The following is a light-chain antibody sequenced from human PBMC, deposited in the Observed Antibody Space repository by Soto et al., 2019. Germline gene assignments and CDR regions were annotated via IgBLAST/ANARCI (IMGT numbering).Light chain of an antibody. CDR1: QDISNY. CDR2: DAS. V-gene: IGKV1-33*01. J-gene: IGKJ3*01. CDR3: QPDDKLPFT. Sequence: DIQMTQSPSSLSASVGDRVTITCQASQDISNYLNWYQQKPGKAPKLLIYDASNLETGVPSRFSGSGSGTDFTFHISSLQPGDIATYYCQPDDKLPFTFGPGTKVDIK.